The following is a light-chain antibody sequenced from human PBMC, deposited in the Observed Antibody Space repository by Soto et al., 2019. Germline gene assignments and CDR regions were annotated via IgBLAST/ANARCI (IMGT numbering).Light chain of an antibody. J-gene: IGLJ3*02. CDR2: GVS. Sequence: QSALTQPRSVSGSPGQSVTISCTGTNSDVGGYNYVFWYQQYPGKAPKLMISGVSERPSGVPDRFSGSKTGNTASLTISGLQAEDEADYYCCSYVDTDTWVFGGGTKVTAL. V-gene: IGLV2-11*01. CDR1: NSDVGGYNY. CDR3: CSYVDTDTWV.